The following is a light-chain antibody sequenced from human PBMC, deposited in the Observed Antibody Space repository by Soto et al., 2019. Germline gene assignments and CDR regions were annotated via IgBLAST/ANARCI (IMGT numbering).Light chain of an antibody. CDR2: GTS. CDR1: QRVSSN. V-gene: IGKV3-20*01. Sequence: EIVLTQSPGTLSVSPGERATLSCRTSQRVSSNLAWYQQKPGQAPRLLIYGTSTRATGIPPRFSGSGSGTEFTLTISRLEPEDFAVYYCQQYVGSSRTFGQGTKVDIK. J-gene: IGKJ1*01. CDR3: QQYVGSSRT.